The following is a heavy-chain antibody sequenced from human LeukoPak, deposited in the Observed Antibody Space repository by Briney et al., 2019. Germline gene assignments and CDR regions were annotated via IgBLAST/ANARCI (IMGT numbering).Heavy chain of an antibody. CDR3: VRTSKYGDSGY. CDR2: ISGSGGDT. D-gene: IGHD4-17*01. CDR1: GFTFNNYG. J-gene: IGHJ4*02. Sequence: GGSLRLSCAASGFTFNNYGVSWVRQAPGKGLEWVSTISGSGGDTYYADSLKGRFTISRDNSKNTLYLQMNSLRAEDTAVYYCVRTSKYGDSGYWGQGTLVTVSS. V-gene: IGHV3-23*01.